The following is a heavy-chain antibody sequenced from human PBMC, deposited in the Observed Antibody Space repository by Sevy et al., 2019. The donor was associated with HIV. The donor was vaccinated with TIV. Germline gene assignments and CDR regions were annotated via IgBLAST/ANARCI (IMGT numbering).Heavy chain of an antibody. J-gene: IGHJ4*02. CDR2: FSGRGAST. Sequence: GGSLRLSCAASGFTFSSYAMSWVRQAPGKGLEWVSVFSGRGASTSYADSVKGRFTISRDSSKNTLYLQMNSLRVEDTAVYYCAKGWGSGSSGFDYWGQGALVTVSS. D-gene: IGHD3-16*01. V-gene: IGHV3-23*01. CDR1: GFTFSSYA. CDR3: AKGWGSGSSGFDY.